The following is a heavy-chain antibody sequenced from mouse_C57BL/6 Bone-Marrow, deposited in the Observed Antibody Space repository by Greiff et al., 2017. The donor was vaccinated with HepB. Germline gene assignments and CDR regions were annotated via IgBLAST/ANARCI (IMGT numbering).Heavy chain of an antibody. Sequence: QVQLQQPGAELVKPGASVKLSCKASGYTFTSYWMHWVKQRPGQGLEWIGMIHPNSGSTNYNEKFKSKATLTVDKSASTAYMQLSSLTSEDSAVYYCARPVGGAMDYWGQGTSVTVSS. V-gene: IGHV1-64*01. J-gene: IGHJ4*01. CDR1: GYTFTSYW. CDR3: ARPVGGAMDY. CDR2: IHPNSGST.